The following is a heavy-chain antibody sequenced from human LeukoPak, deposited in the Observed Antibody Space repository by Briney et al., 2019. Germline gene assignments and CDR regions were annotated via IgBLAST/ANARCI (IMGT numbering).Heavy chain of an antibody. J-gene: IGHJ5*02. V-gene: IGHV4-34*01. Sequence: SETLSLTCAVYGGSFSGYYWSWIRQPPGKGLEWIGEINHSGSTNYNPSLKSRVTISVDTSKNQFSLNLSSVTAADTAVYYCARRRYSSSWYEVDPWGQGTLVTVSS. CDR1: GGSFSGYY. D-gene: IGHD6-13*01. CDR2: INHSGST. CDR3: ARRRYSSSWYEVDP.